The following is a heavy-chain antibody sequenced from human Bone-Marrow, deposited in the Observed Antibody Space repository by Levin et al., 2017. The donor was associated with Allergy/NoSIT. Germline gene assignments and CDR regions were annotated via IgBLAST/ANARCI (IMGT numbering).Heavy chain of an antibody. D-gene: IGHD5-18*01. Sequence: TPGGSLRLSCKVSGDSIDNYHWNWIRQAPGKGLEWIGFIDYSGITNYNSALKSRVTILKDTSKNEFSLKVTSVTAADTAVYYCARETTKGYGIDYWGQGTLVTVSS. CDR3: ARETTKGYGIDY. V-gene: IGHV4-59*01. CDR1: GDSIDNYH. CDR2: IDYSGIT. J-gene: IGHJ4*02.